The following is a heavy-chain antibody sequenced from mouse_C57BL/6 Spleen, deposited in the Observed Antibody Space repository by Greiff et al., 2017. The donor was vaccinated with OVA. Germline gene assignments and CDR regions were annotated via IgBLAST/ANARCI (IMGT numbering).Heavy chain of an antibody. D-gene: IGHD2-4*01. V-gene: IGHV5-9*01. J-gene: IGHJ3*01. Sequence: EVQGVESGGGLVKPGGSLKLSCAASGFTFSSYTMSWVRQTPEKRLEWVATISGGGGNTYYPDSVKGRFTISRDNAKNTLYLQMSSLRSEDTALYYCARGRDYDYEGFAYWGQGTLVTVSA. CDR1: GFTFSSYT. CDR3: ARGRDYDYEGFAY. CDR2: ISGGGGNT.